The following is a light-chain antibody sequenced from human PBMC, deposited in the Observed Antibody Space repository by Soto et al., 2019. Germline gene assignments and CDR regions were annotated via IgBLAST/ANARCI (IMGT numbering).Light chain of an antibody. CDR2: AAS. V-gene: IGKV1-17*01. CDR1: QAIRND. CDR3: LQHNKYPRT. Sequence: DIHMTQSPPSLSASVGYRFTITCRASQAIRNDLAWYQQRPGKAPKRLIFAASALQSGVPSRFSGSGSGTEFTLTISSLQPEDFETYFCLQHNKYPRTFGQGTKVDIK. J-gene: IGKJ1*01.